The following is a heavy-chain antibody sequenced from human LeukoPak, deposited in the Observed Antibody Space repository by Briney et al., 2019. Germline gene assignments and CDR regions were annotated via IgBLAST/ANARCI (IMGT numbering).Heavy chain of an antibody. J-gene: IGHJ5*02. CDR3: ARDRGLDYCSSTSCYTNGATFDP. V-gene: IGHV4-30-4*08. D-gene: IGHD2-2*02. Sequence: SETLSLTCTVSGGSISSGDYYWSWLRQPPGKGLEWIGYIYYSGSTYYNPSLKSRVTISVDTSKNQFSLKLSSVTAPDTAVYYCARDRGLDYCSSTSCYTNGATFDPWGQGTLVTVSS. CDR1: GGSISSGDYY. CDR2: IYYSGST.